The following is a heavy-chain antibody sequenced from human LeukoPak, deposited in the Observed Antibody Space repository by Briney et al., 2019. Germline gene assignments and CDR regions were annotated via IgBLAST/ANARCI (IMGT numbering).Heavy chain of an antibody. CDR1: GGSISSYY. CDR3: ARAQQLGGGYYFDY. CDR2: IYYSGGT. Sequence: SETLSLTCTVSGGSISSYYLSWIRQPPGKGLEWIGYIYYSGGTNYNPSLKSRVTISVDTSKNQFSLKLSSVTAADTAVYYCARAQQLGGGYYFDYWGQGTLVTVSS. D-gene: IGHD6-13*01. V-gene: IGHV4-59*01. J-gene: IGHJ4*02.